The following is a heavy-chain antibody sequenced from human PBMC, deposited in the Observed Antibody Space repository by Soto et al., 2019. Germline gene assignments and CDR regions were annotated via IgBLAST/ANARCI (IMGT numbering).Heavy chain of an antibody. J-gene: IGHJ5*02. CDR2: INAANGDT. D-gene: IGHD6-13*01. CDR1: GDTFTSYG. Sequence: APAQPSCEASGDTFTSYGIHWVRQANGQRLEWMGWINAANGDTKYSPKFQGRVTITRDTSASTAYMELSSLRSEDTAVYYCVRRHVSATGLDWFDPWGQGSLVT. CDR3: VRRHVSATGLDWFDP. V-gene: IGHV1-3*01.